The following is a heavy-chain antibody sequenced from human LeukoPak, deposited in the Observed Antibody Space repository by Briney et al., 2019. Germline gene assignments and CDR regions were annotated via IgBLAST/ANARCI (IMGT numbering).Heavy chain of an antibody. D-gene: IGHD1-14*01. CDR3: ARLTAEHAFDI. CDR2: IYYSGST. CDR1: GGSISSGGYY. V-gene: IGHV4-31*03. J-gene: IGHJ3*02. Sequence: SETLSLTCTVSGGSISSGGYYWSWIRQHPGKGLEWIGYIYYSGSTYYNPSLKSRVTISVDTSKNQFSLKLSSVTAADTAVYYCARLTAEHAFDIWGQGTMVTVSS.